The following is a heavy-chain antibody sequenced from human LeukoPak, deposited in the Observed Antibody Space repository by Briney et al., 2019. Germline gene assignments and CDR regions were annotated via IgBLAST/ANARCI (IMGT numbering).Heavy chain of an antibody. Sequence: GGSLRLSYAASGFTFSTYWMSWVRQAPGKGLEWVANIKQDGSEIYYVDSVKGRFTISRDNAKNSLYLQMNSLRAEDTAVYYCANGNSFDSWGQGTLVTVSS. CDR2: IKQDGSEI. CDR1: GFTFSTYW. J-gene: IGHJ4*02. V-gene: IGHV3-7*02. D-gene: IGHD4-17*01. CDR3: ANGNSFDS.